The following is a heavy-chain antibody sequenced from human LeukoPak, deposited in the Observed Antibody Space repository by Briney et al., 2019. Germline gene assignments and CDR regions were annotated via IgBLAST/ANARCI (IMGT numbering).Heavy chain of an antibody. Sequence: ETSQTLSLTCAVSGDSISSGGYSWSWIRQPPGKGLEWIGYIYYSGSTYYNPSLKSRVTISVDTSKNQFSLKLSSVTAADTAVYYCARVDRYDFYFDYWGQGTLVTVSS. CDR2: IYYSGST. V-gene: IGHV4-30-4*07. J-gene: IGHJ4*02. CDR1: GDSISSGGYS. CDR3: ARVDRYDFYFDY. D-gene: IGHD3-3*01.